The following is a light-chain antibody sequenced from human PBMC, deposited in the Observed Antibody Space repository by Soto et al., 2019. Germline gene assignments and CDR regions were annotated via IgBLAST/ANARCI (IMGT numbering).Light chain of an antibody. J-gene: IGLJ3*02. V-gene: IGLV2-18*01. Sequence: QSALTQPPSVSGSPGQSVTISCTGTSSEIGNFNRVSLYRQPPCTAHKLIIFEVNNRPTGVPDRFSGSQSGNTASLIISGIQAEDDADSDCSLSTNSNSIVFVGGTKLTVL. CDR3: SLSTNSNSIV. CDR2: EVN. CDR1: SSEIGNFNR.